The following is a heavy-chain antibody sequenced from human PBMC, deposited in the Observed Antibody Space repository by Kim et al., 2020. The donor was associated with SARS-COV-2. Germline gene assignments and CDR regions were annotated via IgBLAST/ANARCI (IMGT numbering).Heavy chain of an antibody. CDR1: GDSVSSNSAA. CDR3: ARAEAAAGRNWFDP. V-gene: IGHV6-1*01. J-gene: IGHJ5*02. Sequence: SQTLSLTCAISGDSVSSNSAAWNWIRQSPSRGLEWLGRTYYRSKWYNDYAVSVKSRITINADTSKSQFSLQLNSVTPEDTAVYYCARAEAAAGRNWFDPWGQGTLVTVSS. CDR2: TYYRSKWYN. D-gene: IGHD6-13*01.